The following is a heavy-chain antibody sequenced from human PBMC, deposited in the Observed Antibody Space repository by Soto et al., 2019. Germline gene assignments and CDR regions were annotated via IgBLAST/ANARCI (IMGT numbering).Heavy chain of an antibody. CDR2: INHSGST. J-gene: IGHJ6*04. CDR1: GGSFSGYY. CDR3: ARGGLKIYSGYEKSWMDV. Sequence: SETLSLTCAVYGGSFSGYYWSWIRQPPGKGLEWIGEINHSGSTNYNPSLKSRVTISVDTSKNQFSLKLSSVTAADTAVYYCARGGLKIYSGYEKSWMDVWGKGTTVTVSS. D-gene: IGHD5-12*01. V-gene: IGHV4-34*01.